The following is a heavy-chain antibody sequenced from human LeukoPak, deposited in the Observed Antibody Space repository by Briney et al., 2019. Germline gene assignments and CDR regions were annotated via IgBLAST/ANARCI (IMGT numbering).Heavy chain of an antibody. D-gene: IGHD6-19*01. V-gene: IGHV3-30*02. CDR1: GFTFRSYG. J-gene: IGHJ4*02. Sequence: GGSLRLSCAASGFTFRSYGMHWVRQAPGKGLEWVAFIRFDGSNKYYAGSVKGRFTISRDNSKNTLYMQMNSLRGEDTAVYYCARILDSAWGELGYWGQGTLVTVSS. CDR2: IRFDGSNK. CDR3: ARILDSAWGELGY.